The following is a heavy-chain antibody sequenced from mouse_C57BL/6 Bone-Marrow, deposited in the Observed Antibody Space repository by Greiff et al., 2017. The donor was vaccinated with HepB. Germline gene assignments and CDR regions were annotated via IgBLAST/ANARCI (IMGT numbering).Heavy chain of an antibody. D-gene: IGHD1-1*01. J-gene: IGHJ2*01. CDR3: ARSDDYGRRKYC. Sequence: EVQRVQSVAELVRPGASVKLSCTASGFNFKNSYMHWVKQRPEQGLAWIGRIDPANGNTKYAAKFQGKATITADTSSNTAYLPLSSLTSEDTASYYCARSDDYGRRKYCWGQGTTRTV. CDR1: GFNFKNSY. CDR2: IDPANGNT. V-gene: IGHV14-3*01.